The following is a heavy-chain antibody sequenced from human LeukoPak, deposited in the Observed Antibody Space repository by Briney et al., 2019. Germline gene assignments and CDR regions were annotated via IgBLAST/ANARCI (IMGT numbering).Heavy chain of an antibody. D-gene: IGHD3-16*02. CDR1: GFTVSSNY. CDR2: IYSGGST. V-gene: IGHV3-53*01. J-gene: IGHJ4*02. Sequence: PGGSLRLSCAASGFTVSSNYMSWVRQAPGKGLEWVSVIYSGGSTYYADSVKGRFTISRDNSKNTLYLQMNSLRAEDTAVYYCAIRYYDYVWGSYRYWGQGTLVTVSS. CDR3: AIRYYDYVWGSYRY.